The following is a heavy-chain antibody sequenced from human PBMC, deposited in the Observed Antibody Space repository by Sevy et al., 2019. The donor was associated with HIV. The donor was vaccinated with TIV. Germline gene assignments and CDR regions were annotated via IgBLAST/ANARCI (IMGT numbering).Heavy chain of an antibody. J-gene: IGHJ4*02. D-gene: IGHD1-1*01. CDR1: GFTFSPYW. CDR3: ARDSSRNDANY. V-gene: IGHV3-7*01. Sequence: GGSLRLSCTASGFTFSPYWMNWLRPAPGKGLEWVANMNQDGSTKVYVDSVRGRFTISRDNAKNSLYLQMDSLRAEDTAVYYCARDSSRNDANYWGQGTVVTVSS. CDR2: MNQDGSTK.